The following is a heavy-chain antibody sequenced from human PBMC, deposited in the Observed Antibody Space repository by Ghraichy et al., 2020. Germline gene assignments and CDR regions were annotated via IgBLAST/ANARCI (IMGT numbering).Heavy chain of an antibody. V-gene: IGHV7-4-1*02. CDR3: VRDSHRADYSSKFDY. Sequence: ASVKVSCKASGYTFTTYAINWVRQAPGQGPEWMGWIATINGNPTYAQGFTGRFVFSVDTAVSTAYLQISSLKAENTAVYYCVRDSHRADYSSKFDYWGQGTLVTVSS. D-gene: IGHD4-11*01. CDR1: GYTFTTYA. J-gene: IGHJ4*02. CDR2: IATINGNP.